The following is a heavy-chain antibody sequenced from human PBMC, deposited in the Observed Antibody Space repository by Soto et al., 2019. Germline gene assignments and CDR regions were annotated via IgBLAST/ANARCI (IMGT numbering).Heavy chain of an antibody. V-gene: IGHV1-69*13. D-gene: IGHD3-10*01. Sequence: GASVKVSCKASGGTFSSYAISWVRQAPGQGLEWMGGIIPIFGTANYAQKFQGRVTITADESTSTAYMELSSLRSEDTAVYYCARWRGLMDRPLYYYGMDVWGQGTTVTVSS. CDR1: GGTFSSYA. J-gene: IGHJ6*02. CDR3: ARWRGLMDRPLYYYGMDV. CDR2: IIPIFGTA.